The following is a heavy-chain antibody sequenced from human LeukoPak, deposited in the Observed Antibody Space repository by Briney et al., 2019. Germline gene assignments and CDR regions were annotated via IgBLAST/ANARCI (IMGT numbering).Heavy chain of an antibody. CDR3: VGGYNEFDY. Sequence: GGSLRLSCAASGFTFSTYAMSWVRQAPGKGLEWVANIKQDGSEKYYVDSVKGRFTISRDNAKNSLYLQMNSLRAEDTAVYYCVGGYNEFDYWGQGTLVTVSS. CDR1: GFTFSTYA. V-gene: IGHV3-7*01. D-gene: IGHD5-24*01. J-gene: IGHJ4*02. CDR2: IKQDGSEK.